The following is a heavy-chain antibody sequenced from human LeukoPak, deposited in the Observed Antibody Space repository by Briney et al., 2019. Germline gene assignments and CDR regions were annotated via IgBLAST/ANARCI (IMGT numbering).Heavy chain of an antibody. CDR3: ARHRGYYADAFDI. CDR2: IYYSGST. CDR1: GGSISSYY. V-gene: IGHV4-59*08. D-gene: IGHD3-22*01. Sequence: SETLSLTCTVSGGSISSYYWSWIRQPPGKGLEWIGYIYYSGSTNYNPSLKSRVTISVDTSKNQFSLKLSSVTAADTAVYYCARHRGYYADAFDIWGQGTMVTVSS. J-gene: IGHJ3*02.